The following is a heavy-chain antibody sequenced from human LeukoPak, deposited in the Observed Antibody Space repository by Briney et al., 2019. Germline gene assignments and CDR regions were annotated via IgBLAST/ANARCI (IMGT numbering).Heavy chain of an antibody. Sequence: PSETLSLTCTVSGGSISSYYWSWIRQPPGKGLEWIGYIYYSGSTNYNPSLKSRVTISVDTSKNQFSLKLSSVTAADTAVYYCALIRAMGGYYYYMDVWGKGTTVTVSS. V-gene: IGHV4-59*01. CDR3: ALIRAMGGYYYYMDV. CDR1: GGSISSYY. J-gene: IGHJ6*03. D-gene: IGHD5-18*01. CDR2: IYYSGST.